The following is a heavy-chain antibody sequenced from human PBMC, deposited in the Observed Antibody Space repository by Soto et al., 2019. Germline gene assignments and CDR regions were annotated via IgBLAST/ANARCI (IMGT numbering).Heavy chain of an antibody. D-gene: IGHD3-16*02. CDR1: GGTYRSYA. J-gene: IGHJ6*02. CDR2: IIHIFGTA. CDR3: ARHSFLKKAVRYGMDV. Sequence: SGKVSCKASGGTYRSYAISWVRQAPGQGLEWMGGIIHIFGTANYAQKFQGRVTITAYESTSTAYMELSSLRSEDTAVYYCARHSFLKKAVRYGMDVWGQGTTVTVSS. V-gene: IGHV1-69*13.